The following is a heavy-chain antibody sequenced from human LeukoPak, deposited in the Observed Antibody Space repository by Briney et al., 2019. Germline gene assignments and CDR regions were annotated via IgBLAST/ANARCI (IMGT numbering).Heavy chain of an antibody. V-gene: IGHV3-15*01. D-gene: IGHD2-8*01. J-gene: IGHJ3*02. CDR2: IKSKIDGGTT. CDR3: TTLIVLMVYASDAFDI. CDR1: GFTFSNAW. Sequence: GGSLRLSCAASGFTFSNAWMSWVRQAPGKGLEWVGRIKSKIDGGTTDYAAPVKGRFTISRDDSKNTLYLQMNSLKTEDTAVYYCTTLIVLMVYASDAFDIWGQGTMVTVSS.